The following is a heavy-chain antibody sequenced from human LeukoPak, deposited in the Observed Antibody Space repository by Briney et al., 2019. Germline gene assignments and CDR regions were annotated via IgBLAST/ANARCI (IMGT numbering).Heavy chain of an antibody. Sequence: VASVKVSCKASGYTFTGYYMHWVRQAPGQGLEWMGWINPNSGGTNYAQKFQGRVTMTRDTSISTAYMELSRLRSDDTAVYYCASHPTYYYGSGSPLVNWGQGTLVTVSS. CDR3: ASHPTYYYGSGSPLVN. D-gene: IGHD3-10*01. V-gene: IGHV1-2*02. J-gene: IGHJ4*02. CDR2: INPNSGGT. CDR1: GYTFTGYY.